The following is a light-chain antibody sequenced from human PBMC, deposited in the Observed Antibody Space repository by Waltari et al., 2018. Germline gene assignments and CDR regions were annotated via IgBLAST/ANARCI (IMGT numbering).Light chain of an antibody. CDR3: QQRSTWPSVT. CDR2: DAS. Sequence: EIVLTQSPATLSLSPGERATLSCRASQSVGRHLAWYQQKPGQAPRLLIFDASNRAPCIPARFSGLGSGTDFSLTISSLGPEDSAVYYCQQRSTWPSVTFGGGTKVEIK. CDR1: QSVGRH. J-gene: IGKJ4*01. V-gene: IGKV3-11*01.